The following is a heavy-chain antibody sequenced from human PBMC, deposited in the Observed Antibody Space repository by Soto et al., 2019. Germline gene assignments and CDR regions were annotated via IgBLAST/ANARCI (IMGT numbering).Heavy chain of an antibody. CDR2: IYHSGST. D-gene: IGHD6-19*01. J-gene: IGHJ4*02. Sequence: SETLSLTCAVSGYSISSGYYWGWIRQPPGKGLEWIGSIYHSGSTYYNPSLKSRVTISVDTSKNQFSLKLSSVTAADTAVYYCARVRGYSSGLGLFDYWGQGTLVTVS. V-gene: IGHV4-38-2*01. CDR1: GYSISSGYY. CDR3: ARVRGYSSGLGLFDY.